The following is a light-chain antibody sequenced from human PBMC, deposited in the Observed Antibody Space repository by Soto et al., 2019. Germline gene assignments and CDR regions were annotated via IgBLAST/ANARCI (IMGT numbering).Light chain of an antibody. CDR2: AAS. CDR3: LQHNTYPRT. V-gene: IGKV1D-16*01. CDR1: QGVSSW. Sequence: DIQMTQSPSSLSATVGDRITITCRASQGVSSWLAWYQQKPEKAPKSLIYAASSLHSGVPSRFSSSGSGRAFTLTISSLQPEDFATSYCLQHNTYPRTFGQGTKVEIK. J-gene: IGKJ1*01.